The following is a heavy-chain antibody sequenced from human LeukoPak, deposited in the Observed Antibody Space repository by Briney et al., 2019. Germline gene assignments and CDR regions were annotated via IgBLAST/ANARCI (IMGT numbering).Heavy chain of an antibody. CDR2: IIPIFGTA. J-gene: IGHJ4*02. V-gene: IGHV1-69*13. Sequence: SVKVSCKASGYIFTNYAISWVRQAPGQGLEWMGGIIPIFGTANYAQKFQGRVTITADESTSTAYMELSSLRSEDTAVYYCARSPGTAMVHFDYWGQGTLVTVSS. CDR3: ARSPGTAMVHFDY. D-gene: IGHD5-18*01. CDR1: GYIFTNYA.